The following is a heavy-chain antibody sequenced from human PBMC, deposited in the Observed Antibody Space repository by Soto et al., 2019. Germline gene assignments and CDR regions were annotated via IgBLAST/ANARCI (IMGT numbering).Heavy chain of an antibody. Sequence: QVQLVQSGAEVKKPGSSVKVSCKASGGTFSSYAISWVRQAPGQGLEWMGGIIPIFGTANYAQKFQGRVTITADESTSTAYMELSSLRSEDTALYYGARVPMVTFHYYYGMDVWGQGTTVTVSS. CDR1: GGTFSSYA. CDR3: ARVPMVTFHYYYGMDV. V-gene: IGHV1-69*01. J-gene: IGHJ6*02. D-gene: IGHD5-18*01. CDR2: IIPIFGTA.